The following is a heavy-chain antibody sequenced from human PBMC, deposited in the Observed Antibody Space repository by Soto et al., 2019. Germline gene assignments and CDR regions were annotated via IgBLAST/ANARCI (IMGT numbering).Heavy chain of an antibody. V-gene: IGHV1-18*01. CDR1: GYTFTSYG. CDR2: ISAYNGNT. CDR3: ARDLAPGVTYCGGDCYPGY. Sequence: QVQLVQSGAEVKKPGASVKVSCKASGYTFTSYGISWVRQAPGQGLEWMGWISAYNGNTNYAQKLQGRVTMTTDTSTSTDYMELRSLRSDDTAVYYCARDLAPGVTYCGGDCYPGYWGQGTLVTVSS. D-gene: IGHD2-21*02. J-gene: IGHJ4*02.